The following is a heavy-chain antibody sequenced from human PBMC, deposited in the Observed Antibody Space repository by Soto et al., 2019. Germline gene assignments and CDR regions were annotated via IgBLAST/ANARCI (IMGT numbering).Heavy chain of an antibody. J-gene: IGHJ4*02. CDR2: INTSGGST. D-gene: IGHD3-22*01. CDR1: GYTFTSYY. CDR3: ARSYYYDSRGYYYDY. Sequence: QVQLVQSGAEVKKPGASVKVSCKASGYTFTSYYMHWVRQAPGQGLEWVGIINTSGGSTSYAQKFQGRVTMTRDTSTSTVYMELSSLRSADTAVYYCARSYYYDSRGYYYDYSGQGTLVTVSA. V-gene: IGHV1-46*03.